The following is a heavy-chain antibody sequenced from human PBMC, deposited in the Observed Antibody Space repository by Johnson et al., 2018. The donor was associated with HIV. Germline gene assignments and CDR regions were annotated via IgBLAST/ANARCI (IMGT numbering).Heavy chain of an antibody. D-gene: IGHD3-22*01. CDR1: GFTFSSYA. CDR3: ATYYYDSSGYSYAFDI. CDR2: ITYDGNNN. J-gene: IGHJ3*02. V-gene: IGHV3-30-3*01. Sequence: QVQLVESGGGVVQPGRSLRLSCAASGFTFSSYAMHWVRQAPGKGLEWVAVITYDGNNNFQADSVTGRFPISSDNSKNTLYLQMNSLRAEDTAVYYCATYYYDSSGYSYAFDIWGQGTMVTVSS.